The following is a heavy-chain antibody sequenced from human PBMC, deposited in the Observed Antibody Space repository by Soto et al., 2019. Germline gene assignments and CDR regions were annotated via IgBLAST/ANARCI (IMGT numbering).Heavy chain of an antibody. J-gene: IGHJ4*02. CDR1: GFTFSSYA. CDR3: AKDPSRSLRFLEWLLYFDY. Sequence: GGSLRLSCAASGFTFSSYAMSWVRQAPGKGLEWVSAISGSGGSTYYADSAKGRFTISRDNSKNTLYLQMNSLRAEDTAVYYCAKDPSRSLRFLEWLLYFDYWGQGTLVTVSS. CDR2: ISGSGGST. D-gene: IGHD3-3*01. V-gene: IGHV3-23*01.